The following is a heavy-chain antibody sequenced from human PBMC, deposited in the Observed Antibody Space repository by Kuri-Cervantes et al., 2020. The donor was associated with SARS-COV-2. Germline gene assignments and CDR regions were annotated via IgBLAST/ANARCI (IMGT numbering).Heavy chain of an antibody. CDR3: ARDGIITIAYYYYYGMDV. J-gene: IGHJ6*02. V-gene: IGHV3-48*02. CDR2: ISSSSSTI. D-gene: IGHD3-9*01. Sequence: GESLKISCAASGFTFSSYSMNWVRQAPGKGLEWVSYISSSSSTIYYADSVKGRFTISRDNAKNSLYLQMNSLGDEDTAVYYCARDGIITIAYYYYYGMDVWGQGTTVTVSS. CDR1: GFTFSSYS.